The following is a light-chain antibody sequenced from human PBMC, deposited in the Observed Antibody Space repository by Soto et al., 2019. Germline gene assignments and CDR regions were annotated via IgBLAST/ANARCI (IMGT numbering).Light chain of an antibody. CDR3: QQYGSSPFT. V-gene: IGKV3-20*01. J-gene: IGKJ3*01. Sequence: EIVLTQSPGTLSLSPGERATLSCRASQSVTSNYLAWHQQKPGQAPRLLIYDASTRATGIPDRFSGSASGTDCTLTISRLEPEDFAVYYCQQYGSSPFTFGPGTKVDIK. CDR1: QSVTSNY. CDR2: DAS.